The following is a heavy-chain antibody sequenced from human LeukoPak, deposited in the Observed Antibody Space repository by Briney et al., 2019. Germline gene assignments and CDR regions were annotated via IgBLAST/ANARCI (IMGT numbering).Heavy chain of an antibody. J-gene: IGHJ4*02. V-gene: IGHV3-15*01. Sequence: GGSLRLSCAASGFTFSSYEMNWVRQAPGKGLEWVGRIKSKTDGGTTDYAAPVKGRFTISRDDSKNTLYLQMNSLKTEDTAVYYCTTRLRYFDWTIYDFDYWGQETLVTVSS. CDR2: IKSKTDGGTT. D-gene: IGHD3-9*01. CDR3: TTRLRYFDWTIYDFDY. CDR1: GFTFSSYE.